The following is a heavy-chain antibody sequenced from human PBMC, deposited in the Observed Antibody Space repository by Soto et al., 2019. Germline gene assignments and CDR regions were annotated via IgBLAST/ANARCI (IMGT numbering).Heavy chain of an antibody. V-gene: IGHV4-4*02. CDR3: ARLVYDTRLNYMYFDF. Sequence: QVKLQESGPGLATPSGTLSLTCAVSGVSISSGNWWTWVSQSPQRGLEYIGEIFHDGTANYYPSFERRVALSVDTSKNQFSLKLTSVTAADTAIYFCARLVYDTRLNYMYFDFWGQGTLVTVSS. CDR1: GVSISSGNW. J-gene: IGHJ4*02. D-gene: IGHD3-10*01. CDR2: IFHDGTA.